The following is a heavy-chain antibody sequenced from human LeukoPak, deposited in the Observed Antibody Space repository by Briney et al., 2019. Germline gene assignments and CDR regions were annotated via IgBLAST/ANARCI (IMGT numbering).Heavy chain of an antibody. CDR2: FSATDGST. D-gene: IGHD6-13*01. J-gene: IGHJ3*01. CDR1: GFSFSTYA. CDR3: ARCQIAAAGTGDFDV. Sequence: GGSLRLSCAASGFSFSTYAMTWVRQAPGKGLEWVSAFSATDGSTQYAESVKGRFTISKDSTTNTLFLQINSLRAEDTAVYYCARCQIAAAGTGDFDVWGQGTMVTVSS. V-gene: IGHV3-23*01.